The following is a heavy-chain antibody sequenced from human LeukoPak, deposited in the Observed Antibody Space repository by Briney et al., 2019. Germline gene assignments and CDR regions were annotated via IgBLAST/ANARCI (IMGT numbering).Heavy chain of an antibody. D-gene: IGHD4-17*01. CDR2: VSYSGTP. J-gene: IGHJ4*02. CDR3: ARDRYGDFEDY. Sequence: SQTLSLTCNVSGGSINTADYYWTWIRQPPGKGLEWIGYVSYSGTPYYNPSLDSRVTISLDTSKNQFSLKLNSVTAADTAMYYCARDRYGDFEDYWGQGTLVTVSS. CDR1: GGSINTADYY. V-gene: IGHV4-30-4*08.